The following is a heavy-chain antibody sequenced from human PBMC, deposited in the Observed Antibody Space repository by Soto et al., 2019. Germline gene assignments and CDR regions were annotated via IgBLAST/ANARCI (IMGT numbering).Heavy chain of an antibody. D-gene: IGHD5-18*01. CDR3: ARTTDTYSWYFDY. CDR2: IDWESDK. Sequence: QVTLRESGPALVKPRETLRLTCTFSGFSLRSNGMCVSWIRQPPGKAPEWLALIDWESDKYYSTSLRTRLTISRDTSKNQVFLTMTDMAPLDTATYYCARTTDTYSWYFDYWGQGNLVTVSS. J-gene: IGHJ4*02. V-gene: IGHV2-70*01. CDR1: GFSLRSNGMC.